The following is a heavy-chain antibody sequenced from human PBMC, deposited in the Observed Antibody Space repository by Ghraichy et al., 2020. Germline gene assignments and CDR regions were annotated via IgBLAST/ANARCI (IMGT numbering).Heavy chain of an antibody. CDR3: ARNDYHLDS. D-gene: IGHD4-11*01. V-gene: IGHV3-30*02. Sequence: GGSLRLSCAASGFTFSNFGFHWVRQAPGKGPEWVAFIRYHGNAKYYADSVKGRFTISRDNSKDTLYLQMTSLRVEDTAMYYCARNDYHLDSWGQGTLVTVSS. CDR1: GFTFSNFG. J-gene: IGHJ4*02. CDR2: IRYHGNAK.